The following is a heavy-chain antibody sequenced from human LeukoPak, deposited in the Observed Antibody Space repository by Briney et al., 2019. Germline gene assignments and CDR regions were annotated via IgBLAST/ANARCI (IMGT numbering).Heavy chain of an antibody. J-gene: IGHJ3*02. D-gene: IGHD6-13*01. Sequence: PGGSLRLSCAASGFTFSSFAIHWVRQAPGKGLGWVAVIWNDASNKYYADSVRGRFTISRDNSKNTLYLQMNSLRAEDTAVYYCARATEYSSSWFPDAFDIWGQGTMVTVSS. CDR1: GFTFSSFA. CDR3: ARATEYSSSWFPDAFDI. CDR2: IWNDASNK. V-gene: IGHV3-33*01.